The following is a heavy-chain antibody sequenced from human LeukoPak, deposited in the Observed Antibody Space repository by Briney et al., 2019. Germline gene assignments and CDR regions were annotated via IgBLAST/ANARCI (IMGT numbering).Heavy chain of an antibody. CDR3: ATMGRDCTNGVCYWSFDY. Sequence: ASVKVSCKVSGYTLTELSMHWVRQAPGKGPEWMGGFDPEDGETIYAQKFQGRVTMTEDTSTDTAYMELSSLRSEDTAVYYCATMGRDCTNGVCYWSFDYWGQGTLVTVSS. V-gene: IGHV1-24*01. J-gene: IGHJ4*02. CDR1: GYTLTELS. CDR2: FDPEDGET. D-gene: IGHD2-8*01.